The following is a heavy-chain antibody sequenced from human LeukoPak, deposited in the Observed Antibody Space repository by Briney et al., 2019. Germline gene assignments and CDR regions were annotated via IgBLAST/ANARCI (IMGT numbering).Heavy chain of an antibody. CDR3: AKTHNSYGSGSYYIGAFDI. V-gene: IGHV3-23*01. Sequence: GGSLRLSCAASGFTFSSYAMSWVRQAPGKGLEWVSAISGSGGSTCYADSVKGRFTISRDNSKNTLYLQMNSLRVEDTAVYYCAKTHNSYGSGSYYIGAFDIWGQGTMVTVSS. CDR2: ISGSGGST. CDR1: GFTFSSYA. J-gene: IGHJ3*02. D-gene: IGHD3-10*01.